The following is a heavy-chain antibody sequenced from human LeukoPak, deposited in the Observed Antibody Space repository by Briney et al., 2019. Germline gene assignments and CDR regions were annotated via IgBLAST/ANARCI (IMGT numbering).Heavy chain of an antibody. CDR2: IYYSGST. V-gene: IGHV4-59*01. CDR1: GGSISSYY. J-gene: IGHJ4*02. Sequence: SETLSLTCTVSGGSISSYYWSWIRQPPGKGLEWIGYIYYSGSTNYNPSLKSRVTISVDTSKNQFSLKLGSVTAADTAVYYCARVRSGSPHYFDYWGQGTLVTVSS. CDR3: ARVRSGSPHYFDY. D-gene: IGHD1-26*01.